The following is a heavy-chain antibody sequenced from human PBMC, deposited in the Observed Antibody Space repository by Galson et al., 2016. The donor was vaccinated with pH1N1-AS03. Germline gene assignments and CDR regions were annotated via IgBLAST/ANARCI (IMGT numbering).Heavy chain of an antibody. CDR1: GGSIGTYY. D-gene: IGHD4-17*01. V-gene: IGHV4-4*07. J-gene: IGHJ1*01. Sequence: ETLSLTCTVSGGSIGTYYWTWIRQPAGKGLEWTGHIYATDNTQYSPSLRSRIPLSLDTSKNQISLKLRSVTAADTAVYYCARSRGDYGDHAEYLQRWGQGTLVTVSS. CDR2: IYATDNT. CDR3: ARSRGDYGDHAEYLQR.